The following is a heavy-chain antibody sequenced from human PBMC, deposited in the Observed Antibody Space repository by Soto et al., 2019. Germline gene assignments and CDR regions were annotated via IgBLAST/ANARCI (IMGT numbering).Heavy chain of an antibody. CDR1: GFTFSSYW. V-gene: IGHV3-7*01. J-gene: IGHJ6*02. Sequence: GGSLRLSCAASGFTFSSYWMTWVRQAPGKGLEWVANIKQDGSEKYYVDSVKGRFTISRDNAKNSLYLQMNSLRAEDSAVYYCAREYAFLEWLLKENYYYYGMDVWGQRTTVTVSS. CDR2: IKQDGSEK. CDR3: AREYAFLEWLLKENYYYYGMDV. D-gene: IGHD3-3*02.